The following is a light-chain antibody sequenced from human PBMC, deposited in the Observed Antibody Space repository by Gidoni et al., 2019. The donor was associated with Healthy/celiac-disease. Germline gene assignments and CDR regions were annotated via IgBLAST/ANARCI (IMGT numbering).Light chain of an antibody. J-gene: IGKJ4*01. CDR2: GAS. CDR1: QTLSSHS. Sequence: ELVLTQSPGTLSLSPGERATLSCTASQTLSSHSVAWYQQKPGQAPRLVIYGASSRATGIPDRFSGSGSGTDFTLIITRLEPEDFALYYCQQYGGSPLTFGGGTKIE. V-gene: IGKV3-20*01. CDR3: QQYGGSPLT.